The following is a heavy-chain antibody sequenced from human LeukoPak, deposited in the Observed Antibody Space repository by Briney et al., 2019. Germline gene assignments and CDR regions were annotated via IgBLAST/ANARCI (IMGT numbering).Heavy chain of an antibody. D-gene: IGHD2-2*01. CDR3: AKSAHCSSTSCYFGAYYYYYMDV. V-gene: IGHV3-23*01. CDR2: ISGSGGST. CDR1: EFTFSSYA. Sequence: PGGSLRLSCAASEFTFSSYAMNWVRQAPGKGLEWVSAISGSGGSTYYADSVKGRFTISRDNSKNTLYLQMNSLRAEDTAVYYCAKSAHCSSTSCYFGAYYYYYMDVWGKGTTVTVSS. J-gene: IGHJ6*03.